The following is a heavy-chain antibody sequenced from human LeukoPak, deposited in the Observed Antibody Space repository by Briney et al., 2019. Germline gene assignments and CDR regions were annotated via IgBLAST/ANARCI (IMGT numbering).Heavy chain of an antibody. CDR3: ARGYRISEIRFFEWLLDY. Sequence: SDTLSLTCTVSGGSTSGYFWHWIRQPAGKGLEWIGRVHISETTIYNPSLKSRVTMSVDTSNNNFSLNLSSVTAADTAVYYCARGYRISEIRFFEWLLDYWGQGYLVTVSS. CDR1: GGSTSGYF. D-gene: IGHD3-3*01. V-gene: IGHV4-4*07. CDR2: VHISETT. J-gene: IGHJ4*02.